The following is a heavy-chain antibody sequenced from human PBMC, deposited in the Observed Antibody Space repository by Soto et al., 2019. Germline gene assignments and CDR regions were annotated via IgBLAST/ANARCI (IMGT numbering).Heavy chain of an antibody. CDR1: GFTFTSYG. CDR3: SRGGSSWQPHEDY. J-gene: IGHJ4*02. V-gene: IGHV1-18*01. D-gene: IGHD6-13*01. Sequence: QVQLVQSGAEVKKPGASMKVSCKASGFTFTSYGISWVRQAPGQGLEWMGWVSAYNGNTHYAQKLQGRVPMTPDTSTTTAYMELRSLRSDDTAVYSCSRGGSSWQPHEDYWGQGTLVTVSS. CDR2: VSAYNGNT.